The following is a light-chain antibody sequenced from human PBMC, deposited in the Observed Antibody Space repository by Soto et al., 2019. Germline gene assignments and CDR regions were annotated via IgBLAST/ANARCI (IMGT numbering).Light chain of an antibody. CDR2: EVS. J-gene: IGLJ1*01. Sequence: QSVLTQPASVSGSPGQSITISCTGTSSDVCGYNYVSWYQQHPGKAPKLMIYEVSNRPSGVSNRFSGSKSGNTASLTISGLQAEDEADYYCSSYTSSSTLLYVFGTGTKVTVL. CDR1: SSDVCGYNY. V-gene: IGLV2-14*01. CDR3: SSYTSSSTLLYV.